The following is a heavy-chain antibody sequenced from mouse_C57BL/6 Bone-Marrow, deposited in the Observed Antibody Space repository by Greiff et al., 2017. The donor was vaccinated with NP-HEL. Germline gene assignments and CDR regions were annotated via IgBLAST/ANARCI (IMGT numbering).Heavy chain of an antibody. Sequence: QVQLQQPGAELVKPGASVKLSCKASGYTFTSYWMHWVKQRPGQGLEWIGMIHPNSGSTNYNEKFKSKATLTVDKSSSTAYMQLSSLTSEDSAVYYCARDPYSGSSYAMDYWGQGTSVTVSS. D-gene: IGHD1-1*01. CDR2: IHPNSGST. V-gene: IGHV1-64*01. J-gene: IGHJ4*01. CDR1: GYTFTSYW. CDR3: ARDPYSGSSYAMDY.